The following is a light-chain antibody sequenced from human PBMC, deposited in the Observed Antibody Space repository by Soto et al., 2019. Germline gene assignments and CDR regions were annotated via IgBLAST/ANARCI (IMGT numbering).Light chain of an antibody. CDR2: KDT. CDR3: FSAADNADV. CDR1: VLTKKY. Sequence: SYELTQPSSVSVSPGQTARITCSGDVLTKKYARWFQQKPGQAPVLIIYKDTERPSGIPERFSGSSSGTTVTLTISGAQVEDEADYYCFSAADNADVFGTGTKLTVL. J-gene: IGLJ1*01. V-gene: IGLV3-27*01.